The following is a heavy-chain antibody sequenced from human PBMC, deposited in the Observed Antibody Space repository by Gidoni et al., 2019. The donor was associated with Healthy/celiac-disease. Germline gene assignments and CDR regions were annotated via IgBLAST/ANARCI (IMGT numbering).Heavy chain of an antibody. J-gene: IGHJ6*02. Sequence: EVQLVESGGGLVQTGGSLRLSCGATGFTFSRYWMGWVSQAPGKGLEWVANIKQDGSEKYYVDSVKGRFTISRDNAKNSLYLQMNSLRAEDTAVYYCARDCGGDCLYYYYGMDVWGQGTTVTVSS. CDR3: ARDCGGDCLYYYYGMDV. V-gene: IGHV3-7*01. CDR2: IKQDGSEK. CDR1: GFTFSRYW. D-gene: IGHD2-21*02.